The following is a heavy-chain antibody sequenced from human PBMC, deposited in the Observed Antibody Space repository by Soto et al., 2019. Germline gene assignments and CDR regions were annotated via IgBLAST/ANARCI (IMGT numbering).Heavy chain of an antibody. CDR1: GYTLTELS. J-gene: IGHJ4*02. CDR2: FDPEDGET. V-gene: IGHV1-24*01. Sequence: ASVKVSCKVSGYTLTELSMHWVRQAPGKGLEWMGGFDPEDGETIYAQKFQGRVTMTEDTSTDTAYMELSSLRSEDTAVYYCATDLSLPPSIAAAGGFDYWGQGTLVTVSS. CDR3: ATDLSLPPSIAAAGGFDY. D-gene: IGHD6-13*01.